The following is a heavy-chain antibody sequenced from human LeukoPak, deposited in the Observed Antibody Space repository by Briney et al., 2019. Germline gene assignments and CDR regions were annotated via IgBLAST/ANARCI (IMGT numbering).Heavy chain of an antibody. D-gene: IGHD3-22*01. J-gene: IGHJ4*02. V-gene: IGHV3-30*18. CDR1: RFTFSNYG. CDR3: AKDLWARTQQVYYYDSSGYYHRGDY. Sequence: GGSLRLSCAASRFTFSNYGIHWVRQAPGKGLEWVAVISYDGSNKYYADSVKGRFTISRDNSKSTLYLQMNSLRAEDTAVYYCAKDLWARTQQVYYYDSSGYYHRGDYWGQGTLVTVSS. CDR2: ISYDGSNK.